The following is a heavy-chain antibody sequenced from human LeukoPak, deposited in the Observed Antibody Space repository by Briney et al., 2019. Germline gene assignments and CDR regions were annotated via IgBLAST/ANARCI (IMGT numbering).Heavy chain of an antibody. J-gene: IGHJ4*02. CDR3: ARDDYYDVSGFDS. Sequence: ASVKVSCKASGYTFTGHSIHWVRQAPGQGLEWMGWINPSSGGTKYAQNFQGRVNMTSDTAISAAYMELSWLKSDDTALYYCARDDYYDVSGFDSWGQGTLVTVSS. D-gene: IGHD3-22*01. CDR1: GYTFTGHS. V-gene: IGHV1-2*02. CDR2: INPSSGGT.